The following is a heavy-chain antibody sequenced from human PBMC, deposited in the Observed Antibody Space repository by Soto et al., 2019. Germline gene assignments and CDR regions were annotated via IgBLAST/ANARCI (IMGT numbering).Heavy chain of an antibody. CDR3: ARQGYDSSPDWFDP. CDR2: IYYSGST. Sequence: SETLSLTCTVSGGSIGSGGYYWSWIRQHPGKGLEWIGYIYYSGSTYYNPSLKSRVTISVDTSKNQFSLKLSSVTAADTAVYYWARQGYDSSPDWFDPWGQGTLVTVSS. CDR1: GGSIGSGGYY. V-gene: IGHV4-31*03. D-gene: IGHD3-22*01. J-gene: IGHJ5*02.